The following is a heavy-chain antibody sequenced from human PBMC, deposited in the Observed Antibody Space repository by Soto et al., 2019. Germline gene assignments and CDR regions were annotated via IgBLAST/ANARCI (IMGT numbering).Heavy chain of an antibody. D-gene: IGHD3-3*01. Sequence: SLRLSCAASGFTFSSYAMHWVRQAPGKGLEWVAVISYDGSNKYYADSVKGRFTISRDNSKNTLYLQMNSLRAEDTAVYYCARGASDFWSGYQPQYYFDYWGQGTLVTVSS. CDR1: GFTFSSYA. V-gene: IGHV3-30-3*01. CDR2: ISYDGSNK. CDR3: ARGASDFWSGYQPQYYFDY. J-gene: IGHJ4*02.